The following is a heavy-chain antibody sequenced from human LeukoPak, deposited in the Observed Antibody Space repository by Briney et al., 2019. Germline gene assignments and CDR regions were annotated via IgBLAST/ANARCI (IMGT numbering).Heavy chain of an antibody. Sequence: SETLSLTCTVSGGSISSYYWSWIRQPPGKGLEWIGYIYYSGSTNYNPSLKSRVTISVDTATNQFSLKLGSVTAADTAVYYCARDFSAAFDIWGQGTMVTVSS. J-gene: IGHJ3*02. D-gene: IGHD2/OR15-2a*01. V-gene: IGHV4-59*01. CDR3: ARDFSAAFDI. CDR1: GGSISSYY. CDR2: IYYSGST.